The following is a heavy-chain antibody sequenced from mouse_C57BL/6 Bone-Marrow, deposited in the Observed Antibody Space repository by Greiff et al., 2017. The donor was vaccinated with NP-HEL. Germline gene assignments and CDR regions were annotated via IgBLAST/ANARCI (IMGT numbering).Heavy chain of an antibody. D-gene: IGHD2-4*01. Sequence: EVKLVESEGGLVQPGSSMKLSCTASGFTFSDYYMAWVRQVPDKGLAWVATINYDGSSTYYLDSLKSRFIISRDNAKNILYLQMSSLKSEDTATYYCAREGGLRRRTYAMDYWGQGTSVTVSS. CDR3: AREGGLRRRTYAMDY. CDR1: GFTFSDYY. V-gene: IGHV5-16*01. CDR2: INYDGSST. J-gene: IGHJ4*01.